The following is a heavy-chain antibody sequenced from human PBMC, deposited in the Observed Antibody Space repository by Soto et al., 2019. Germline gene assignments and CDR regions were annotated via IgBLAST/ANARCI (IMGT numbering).Heavy chain of an antibody. V-gene: IGHV3-64D*08. CDR1: GFTFSSYA. CDR3: VKTEDATSRPHYYYYGMDV. D-gene: IGHD5-12*01. CDR2: ISSNGGST. Sequence: PGGSLRLCCSASGFTFSSYAMHWVRQAPGKGLEYVSAISSNGGSTYYADSVKGRFTISRDNSKNTLYLQMSSLRAEDTAVYYCVKTEDATSRPHYYYYGMDVWGQGTTVTVSS. J-gene: IGHJ6*02.